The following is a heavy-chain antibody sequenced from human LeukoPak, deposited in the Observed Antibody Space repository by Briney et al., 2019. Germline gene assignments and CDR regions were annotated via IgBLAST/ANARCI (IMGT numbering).Heavy chain of an antibody. Sequence: PGGSLRLSCAASGFTFSDYYMSWIRQAPGKGLEWVSYISSSGSTIYYADSVKGRFTISRDNAKNSLYLQMNSLRVEDTAVYYCAKGGRITMLRGVQRDHYFDYWGQGTLVTVSS. CDR2: ISSSGSTI. V-gene: IGHV3-11*04. D-gene: IGHD3-10*01. CDR3: AKGGRITMLRGVQRDHYFDY. CDR1: GFTFSDYY. J-gene: IGHJ4*02.